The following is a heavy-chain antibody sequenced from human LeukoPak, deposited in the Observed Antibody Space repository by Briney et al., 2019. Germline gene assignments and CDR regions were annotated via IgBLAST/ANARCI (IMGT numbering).Heavy chain of an antibody. D-gene: IGHD2-8*01. Sequence: QPGGSLRLSCVASGFTFSSYAMSWVRQAPGKGLEWVSSISDSRTSTYYADSVKGHFTISRDNSKNPLYLQMNNLRAEDTAVYYWAKFGPGMAVGDYWGQGTLVTVSS. CDR2: ISDSRTST. V-gene: IGHV3-23*01. J-gene: IGHJ4*02. CDR1: GFTFSSYA. CDR3: AKFGPGMAVGDY.